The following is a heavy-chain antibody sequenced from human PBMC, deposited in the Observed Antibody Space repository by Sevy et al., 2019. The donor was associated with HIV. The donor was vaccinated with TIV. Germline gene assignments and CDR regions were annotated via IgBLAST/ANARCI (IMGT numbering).Heavy chain of an antibody. J-gene: IGHJ4*02. CDR2: INPNSGGT. D-gene: IGHD5-12*01. V-gene: IGHV1-2*02. Sequence: ASVKVSCKASGYTFTGYYMHWVRQAPGQGLEWMGWINPNSGGTNYAQKFQGRVTMTRDTSISTAYMELSRLRSDDTAVYYCARDTGDGYNLFDYWGQRTLVTVSS. CDR1: GYTFTGYY. CDR3: ARDTGDGYNLFDY.